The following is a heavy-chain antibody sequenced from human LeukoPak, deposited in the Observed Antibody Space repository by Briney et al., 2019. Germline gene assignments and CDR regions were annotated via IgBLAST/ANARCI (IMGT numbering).Heavy chain of an antibody. CDR1: GFTFSSYS. CDR2: ISSSSSYI. D-gene: IGHD5-18*01. J-gene: IGHJ4*02. V-gene: IGHV3-21*01. Sequence: GGSLRLSCAASGFTFSSYSMNWVRQAPGKGLEWVSSISSSSSYIYYADSVKGRFTISRDNAKNSLYLQMNRLRAEDTAVYYCARDAPQDTAMVPFDYWGQGTLVTVPS. CDR3: ARDAPQDTAMVPFDY.